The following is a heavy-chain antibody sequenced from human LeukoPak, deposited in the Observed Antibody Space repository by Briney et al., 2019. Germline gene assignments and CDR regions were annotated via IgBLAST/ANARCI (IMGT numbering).Heavy chain of an antibody. Sequence: ASVKVSCKASGYTFTSYGISWVRQAPGQGLEWMGWISAYNGNTNYAQKLQGRVTMTTDTSTSTVYMELRSLRSDDTAVYYCARERRSYDFWSGPLFDYWGQGTLVTVPS. CDR3: ARERRSYDFWSGPLFDY. V-gene: IGHV1-18*01. CDR2: ISAYNGNT. D-gene: IGHD3-3*01. J-gene: IGHJ4*02. CDR1: GYTFTSYG.